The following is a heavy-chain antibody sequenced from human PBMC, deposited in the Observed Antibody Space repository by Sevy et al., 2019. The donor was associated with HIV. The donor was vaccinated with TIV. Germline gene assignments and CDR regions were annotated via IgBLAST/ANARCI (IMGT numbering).Heavy chain of an antibody. D-gene: IGHD4-17*01. V-gene: IGHV5-51*01. J-gene: IGHJ4*02. CDR3: AKKATVGLTMTEFDH. CDR2: VYPGDSET. CDR1: GYSFSTYW. Sequence: GESLKISCKASGYSFSTYWIGWVRQMPGRGLEWMGIVYPGDSETKYSPSFQGQVTISADKSVSTAYLQWSSQKASDSGMYYCAKKATVGLTMTEFDHWGQGTLVTVSS.